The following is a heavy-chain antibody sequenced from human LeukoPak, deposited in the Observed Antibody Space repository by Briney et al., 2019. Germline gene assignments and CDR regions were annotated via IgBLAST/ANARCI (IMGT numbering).Heavy chain of an antibody. CDR1: GYTFTSYY. J-gene: IGHJ6*04. V-gene: IGHV1-46*01. D-gene: IGHD5-18*01. Sequence: ASVKVSCKASGYTFTSYYMHWVRQAPGQGLEWMGIINPSGGSTSYAQKFQGRVTMTRDTSTSTVYMELRSLRSEDTAVYYCAREKDVDTAMVDYYGMDVWGKGTTVTVSS. CDR3: AREKDVDTAMVDYYGMDV. CDR2: INPSGGST.